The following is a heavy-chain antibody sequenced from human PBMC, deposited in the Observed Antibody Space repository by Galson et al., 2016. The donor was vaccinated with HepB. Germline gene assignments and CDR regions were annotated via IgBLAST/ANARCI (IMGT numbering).Heavy chain of an antibody. CDR1: GFTFSDYY. CDR2: ISASDGTI. Sequence: SLRLSCAASGFTFSDYYMTWIRQAPGKGLEWVSDISASDGTIYYADSVKGRFTISRDNGQNSLYLQMNSLRAEDTAVYYCAGAGYCSSASCHYYYYGVDVWGQGTTVTVSS. D-gene: IGHD2-2*01. J-gene: IGHJ6*02. CDR3: AGAGYCSSASCHYYYYGVDV. V-gene: IGHV3-11*01.